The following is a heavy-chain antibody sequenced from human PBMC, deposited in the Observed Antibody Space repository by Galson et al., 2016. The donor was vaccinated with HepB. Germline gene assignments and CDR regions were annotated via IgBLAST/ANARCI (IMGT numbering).Heavy chain of an antibody. V-gene: IGHV3-23*01. CDR1: GFTFSSYG. CDR3: AKRSWGLPSPGGPMDV. D-gene: IGHD3-10*01. J-gene: IGHJ6*02. CDR2: ISGLGGAT. Sequence: SLRLSCAASGFTFSSYGMSWVRQAPGKGLEWVSSISGLGGATFYADSVKGRFTISRDNSKNTLYLQMNSLKAEDAAVYHCAKRSWGLPSPGGPMDVWGQGTTVTVSS.